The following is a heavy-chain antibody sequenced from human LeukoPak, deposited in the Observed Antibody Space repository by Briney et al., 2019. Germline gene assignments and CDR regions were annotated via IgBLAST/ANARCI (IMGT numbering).Heavy chain of an antibody. D-gene: IGHD3-10*01. Sequence: GSLRLSCAASGFTFSSYAMSWVRQAPGKGLEWVSAISGSGGSTYYADSVEGRFTISRDNSKNTLYLQMNSLRAEDTAVYYCAKQTMVRGVIIRAPLDYWGQGTLVTVSS. J-gene: IGHJ4*02. CDR3: AKQTMVRGVIIRAPLDY. CDR1: GFTFSSYA. V-gene: IGHV3-23*01. CDR2: ISGSGGST.